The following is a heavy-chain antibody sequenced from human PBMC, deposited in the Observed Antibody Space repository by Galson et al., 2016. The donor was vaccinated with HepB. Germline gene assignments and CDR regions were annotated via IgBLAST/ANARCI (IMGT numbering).Heavy chain of an antibody. CDR2: IGNKANSYIT. D-gene: IGHD1-1*01. V-gene: IGHV3-72*01. CDR3: ATGATGTTDY. Sequence: SLRLSCAASGFTSNDHYMDWVRQAPGKGLEWVGRIGNKANSYITEYAASVKGRFTISRDDSENSLYLQMNSLKTEDTAVYYCATGATGTTDYWGQGTLVTVSS. CDR1: GFTSNDHY. J-gene: IGHJ4*02.